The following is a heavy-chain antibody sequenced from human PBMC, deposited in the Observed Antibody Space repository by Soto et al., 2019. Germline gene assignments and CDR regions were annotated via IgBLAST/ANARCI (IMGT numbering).Heavy chain of an antibody. CDR3: ARDKVTGLFDY. D-gene: IGHD2-8*02. Sequence: SETLSLTCTVSGGSITTYYWSWIRQPPGKGLEWIGYIYYSGITNTESTSYDPSLKSRVTISVDTSKNQFSLKLSSVTAADTAVYYCARDKVTGLFDYWGQGTLVTVSS. V-gene: IGHV4-59*12. J-gene: IGHJ4*02. CDR2: IYYSGITNTEST. CDR1: GGSITTYY.